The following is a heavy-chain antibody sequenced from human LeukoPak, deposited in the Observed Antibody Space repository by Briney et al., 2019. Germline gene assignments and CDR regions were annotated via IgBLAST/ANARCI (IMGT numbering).Heavy chain of an antibody. CDR3: AKWGVLMGMTAYGAFDI. Sequence: PGRSLRLSCAASGFTFDDYAMHWVRQAPGKGLEWVSGISWNSGSIGYADSVKGRFTISRDNAKNSLYLQMNSLRAEDTAVYYCAKWGVLMGMTAYGAFDIWGQGTMVTVSS. D-gene: IGHD2-8*01. V-gene: IGHV3-9*01. CDR1: GFTFDDYA. CDR2: ISWNSGSI. J-gene: IGHJ3*02.